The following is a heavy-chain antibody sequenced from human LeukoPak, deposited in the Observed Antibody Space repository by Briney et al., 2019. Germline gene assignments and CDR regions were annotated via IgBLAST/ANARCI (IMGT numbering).Heavy chain of an antibody. Sequence: PGGSLRLSCAASGFTFSSYAMSWVRQAPGKGLEWVSAISGSGGSTYYADSVKGRFTISRDNSKNTLYLQMNSLRAEDTAVYYCAKDLRRGYSYGYFDYWGQGTLVTVSS. CDR2: ISGSGGST. CDR1: GFTFSSYA. V-gene: IGHV3-23*01. J-gene: IGHJ4*02. CDR3: AKDLRRGYSYGYFDY. D-gene: IGHD5-18*01.